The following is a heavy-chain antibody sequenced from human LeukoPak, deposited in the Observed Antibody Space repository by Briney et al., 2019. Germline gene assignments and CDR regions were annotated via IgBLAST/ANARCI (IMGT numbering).Heavy chain of an antibody. CDR2: ISSSSSYI. J-gene: IGHJ4*02. Sequence: GGSLRLSCAASGFTFSGYSMNWVRQAPGKGLEWVSSISSSSSYIYYADSVKGRFTISRDNAKNSLYLQMNSLRAEDTAVYYCARDSYYYDSSGPHWGQGTLVTVSS. V-gene: IGHV3-21*01. CDR3: ARDSYYYDSSGPH. D-gene: IGHD3-22*01. CDR1: GFTFSGYS.